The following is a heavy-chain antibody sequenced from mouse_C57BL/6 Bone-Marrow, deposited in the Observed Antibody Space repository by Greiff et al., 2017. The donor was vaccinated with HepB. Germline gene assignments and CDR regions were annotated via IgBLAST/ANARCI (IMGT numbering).Heavy chain of an antibody. V-gene: IGHV1-7*01. J-gene: IGHJ2*01. Sequence: VQLQQSGAELAKPGASVKLSCKASGYTFTSYWMHWVKQRPGQGLEWIGYINPSSGYTKYNQKFKDKATLTADKSSSTAYMQRSSLTYEDSAVYYCARWLLLYYFDCWGQGTTLTVSS. CDR2: INPSSGYT. CDR3: ARWLLLYYFDC. D-gene: IGHD2-3*01. CDR1: GYTFTSYW.